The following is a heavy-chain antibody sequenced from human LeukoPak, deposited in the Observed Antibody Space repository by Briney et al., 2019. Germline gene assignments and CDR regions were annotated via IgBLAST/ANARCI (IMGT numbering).Heavy chain of an antibody. V-gene: IGHV4-4*07. Sequence: SETLSLTCTVSGGSISSYYWSWIRQPAGKGLEWIGRIYTSGSTNYNPSLKSRVTMSVDTSKNQFSLKLSSVTAADTAVYFCAKCRRYTSGWCNWLDPWGQGTQVTVSS. D-gene: IGHD6-19*01. CDR3: AKCRRYTSGWCNWLDP. CDR2: IYTSGST. J-gene: IGHJ5*02. CDR1: GGSISSYY.